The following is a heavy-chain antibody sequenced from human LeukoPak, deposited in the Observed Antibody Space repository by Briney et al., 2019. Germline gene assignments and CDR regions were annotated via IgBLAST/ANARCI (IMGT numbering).Heavy chain of an antibody. CDR1: GGSISSGSYY. Sequence: SQTLSLTCTVSGGSISSGSYYWSWIRQPAGKGLEWIGRIYTSGSTNYNPSLKSRVTISVDTSKNQFSLKLSSVTAADTAVYYCARGEVVGVEFDYWGQGTLVTVSS. CDR2: IYTSGST. D-gene: IGHD2-2*01. V-gene: IGHV4-61*02. J-gene: IGHJ4*02. CDR3: ARGEVVGVEFDY.